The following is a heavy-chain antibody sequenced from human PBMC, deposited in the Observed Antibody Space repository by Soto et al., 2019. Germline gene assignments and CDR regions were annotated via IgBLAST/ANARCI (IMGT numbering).Heavy chain of an antibody. Sequence: QVHLVQSGAEVKKPGASVKVSCKGSGYAFTTYGITWVRQAPGQGLEWMGWISAHNGNTNYAQKLQGRVTVTRDTSTSTAYMELRCLRCDDTAVYYCARGRYGDYWGQGALVTVSS. D-gene: IGHD1-1*01. CDR3: ARGRYGDY. J-gene: IGHJ4*02. CDR1: GYAFTTYG. V-gene: IGHV1-18*01. CDR2: ISAHNGNT.